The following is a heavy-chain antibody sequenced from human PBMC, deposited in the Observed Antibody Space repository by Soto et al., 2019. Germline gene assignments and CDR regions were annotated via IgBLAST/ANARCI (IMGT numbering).Heavy chain of an antibody. J-gene: IGHJ6*02. CDR1: GFTFSSYG. CDR2: IWFDGSNK. CDR3: ARQHRDILTGLRWNGMDV. V-gene: IGHV3-33*01. D-gene: IGHD3-9*01. Sequence: QVQLVESGVGVVQPGRSLRLSCAASGFTFSSYGMHWVRQAPGKGLEWVAVIWFDGSNKYYADSVKGRFTISRDNSNNTLYLQMNSLRAGDTAVYYCARQHRDILTGLRWNGMDVWGQGTTVTVSS.